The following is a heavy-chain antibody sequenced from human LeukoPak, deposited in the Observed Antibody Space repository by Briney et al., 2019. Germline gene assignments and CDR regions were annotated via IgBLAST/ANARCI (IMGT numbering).Heavy chain of an antibody. CDR2: ISGSGGST. D-gene: IGHD3-3*01. V-gene: IGHV3-23*01. J-gene: IGHJ4*02. CDR1: GFTFSSYA. CDR3: AKDQIFGVVILSPHFDY. Sequence: GGSLRLSCAASGFTFSSYAMSWVRQAPGKGLEWVSAISGSGGSTYYADSVKGRFTISRDNSKNTLYLQMNSLRAEDTAVYYCAKDQIFGVVILSPHFDYWGQGTLVTVSS.